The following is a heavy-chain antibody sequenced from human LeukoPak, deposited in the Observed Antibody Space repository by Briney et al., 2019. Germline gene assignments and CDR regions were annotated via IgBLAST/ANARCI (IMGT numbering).Heavy chain of an antibody. Sequence: PGGSLRLSCAASGFTFSAYSMNWVRQAPGEGLGWVSYISSRSFTIYYADSVKGRFTISRDNAKNSLYLEMNSLRDEDTAVYSCARSVIAVAGYDAFDIWGQGTVVTVSS. CDR1: GFTFSAYS. CDR2: ISSRSFTI. J-gene: IGHJ3*02. V-gene: IGHV3-48*02. D-gene: IGHD6-19*01. CDR3: ARSVIAVAGYDAFDI.